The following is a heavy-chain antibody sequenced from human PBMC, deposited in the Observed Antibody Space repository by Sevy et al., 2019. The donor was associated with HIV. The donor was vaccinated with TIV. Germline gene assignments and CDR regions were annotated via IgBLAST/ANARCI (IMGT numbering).Heavy chain of an antibody. D-gene: IGHD2-21*02. CDR3: ARGKHILVVTAITTNYYYYGMDV. CDR2: ISAYNGNT. J-gene: IGHJ6*02. V-gene: IGHV1-18*01. CDR1: GYTFTSYG. Sequence: ASVKVSCKASGYTFTSYGISWVRQAPGQGLEWMGWISAYNGNTNYAQKLQGRVTMTTDTSTSTAYMELRSLRSDDTAVYYCARGKHILVVTAITTNYYYYGMDVWGQGTTVTVSS.